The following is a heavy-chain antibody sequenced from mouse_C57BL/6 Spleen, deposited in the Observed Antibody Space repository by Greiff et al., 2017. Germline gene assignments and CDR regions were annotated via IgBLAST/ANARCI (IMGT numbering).Heavy chain of an antibody. D-gene: IGHD1-1*01. CDR3: ARRELLRSFYAMDY. CDR1: GYTFTSYW. CDR2: IHPNSGST. Sequence: QVQLQQPGAELVKPGASVKLSCKASGYTFTSYWMHWVKQRPGQGLEWIGMIHPNSGSTNYNEKFKSKATLTVDKASSTAYMQLSSLTSEDSAVYYCARRELLRSFYAMDYWGQGTSVTVSS. J-gene: IGHJ4*01. V-gene: IGHV1-64*01.